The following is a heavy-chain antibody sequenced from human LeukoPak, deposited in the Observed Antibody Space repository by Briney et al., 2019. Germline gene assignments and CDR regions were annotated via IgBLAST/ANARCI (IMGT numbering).Heavy chain of an antibody. J-gene: IGHJ4*02. Sequence: SETLSLTCTGSGGSISSYYWSWIRQPPGKGLEWIGYIYYSGSTNYNPSLKSRVTISVDTSKNQFSLKLSSVTAADTAVYYCARDSRQGNFDYWGQGTLVTVSS. D-gene: IGHD1-26*01. CDR3: ARDSRQGNFDY. V-gene: IGHV4-59*01. CDR2: IYYSGST. CDR1: GGSISSYY.